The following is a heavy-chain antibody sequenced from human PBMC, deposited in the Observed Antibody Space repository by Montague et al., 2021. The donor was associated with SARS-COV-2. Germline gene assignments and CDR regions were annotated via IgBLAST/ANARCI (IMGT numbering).Heavy chain of an antibody. CDR2: IYYRSKWDS. V-gene: IGHV6-1*01. Sequence: CVISGDRVSSKSVAWNWIRQSPSRGLEWLGRIYYRSKWDSDYAESVKRRLVITPDTSKNQVSLQLNSVIPEDTAVYFCASSGITLTGLDAFDIWGQGTMVTVSS. J-gene: IGHJ3*02. D-gene: IGHD3-9*01. CDR3: ASSGITLTGLDAFDI. CDR1: GDRVSSKSVA.